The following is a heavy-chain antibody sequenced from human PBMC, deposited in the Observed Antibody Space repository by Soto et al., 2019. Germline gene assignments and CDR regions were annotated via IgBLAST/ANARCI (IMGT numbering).Heavy chain of an antibody. CDR2: IIPIFDTA. J-gene: IGHJ3*01. Sequence: SVKVSCKASGGTFSSYAISWVRQAPGQGIEWMGGIIPIFDTANYAQKFQGRVTITADESTSTAYMELSSLRSEDTAVYYCARDSSDETGAGAGAFDHWRQGTMVTVSS. CDR1: GGTFSSYA. D-gene: IGHD6-19*01. V-gene: IGHV1-69*13. CDR3: ARDSSDETGAGAGAFDH.